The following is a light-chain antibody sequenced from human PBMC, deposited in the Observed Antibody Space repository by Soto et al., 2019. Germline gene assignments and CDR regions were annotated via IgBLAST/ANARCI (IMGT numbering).Light chain of an antibody. V-gene: IGKV1-5*03. CDR1: QSISNW. CDR2: KAS. CDR3: QQYDSYPFT. Sequence: DIQMTQSPSTLSASVGDRVTITCRASQSISNWLAWYQQKPGKAPKLLISKASNLKSGVPSRFSGTGSGTEFTLTISSLQPDDFASYYCQQYDSYPFTFGGGTKVEI. J-gene: IGKJ4*01.